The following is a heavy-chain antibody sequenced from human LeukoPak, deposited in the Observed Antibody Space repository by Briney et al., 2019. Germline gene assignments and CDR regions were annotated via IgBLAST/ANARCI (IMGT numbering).Heavy chain of an antibody. Sequence: SETLSLTCTVSGASISSDNYYWTWIRQPPGKGLEWIGSIYYSGSTYYNPSLKSRVTISVDTSKNQFSLKLSSVTAADTAVYYCASSERLTMVRGVDWGQGTLVTVSS. CDR2: IYYSGST. CDR3: ASSERLTMVRGVD. V-gene: IGHV4-39*07. CDR1: GASISSDNYY. D-gene: IGHD3-10*01. J-gene: IGHJ4*02.